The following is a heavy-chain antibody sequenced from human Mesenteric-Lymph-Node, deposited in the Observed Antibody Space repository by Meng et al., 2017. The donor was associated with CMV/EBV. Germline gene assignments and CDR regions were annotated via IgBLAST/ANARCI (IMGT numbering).Heavy chain of an antibody. CDR3: TRSYDSSGYKFDY. V-gene: IGHV3-73*01. J-gene: IGHJ4*02. CDR2: IRIKANTYAT. Sequence: GGSLRLSCAASGVTFSGSAIHWVRQASGKGLEWVGRIRIKANTYATAYTASMKGRFTISRDDSKNTAYLQMNSLTTEDTAVYYCTRSYDSSGYKFDYWGQGTLVTVSS. CDR1: GVTFSGSA. D-gene: IGHD3-22*01.